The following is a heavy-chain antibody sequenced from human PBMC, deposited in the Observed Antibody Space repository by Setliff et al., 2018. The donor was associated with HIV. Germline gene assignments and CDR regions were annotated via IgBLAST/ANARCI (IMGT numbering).Heavy chain of an antibody. V-gene: IGHV1-46*01. CDR2: INPSGGGT. CDR1: GYTFTRYG. J-gene: IGHJ5*02. D-gene: IGHD3-3*01. CDR3: ARGNLDYNFWDEVLGNWFDP. Sequence: ASVKVSCKASGYTFTRYGISWVRQAPGQGLEWMGIINPSGGGTTYAQTFQDRVTMSRDTSTSTVYMELSSLRSEDTAVYYCARGNLDYNFWDEVLGNWFDPWGQGTLVTVSS.